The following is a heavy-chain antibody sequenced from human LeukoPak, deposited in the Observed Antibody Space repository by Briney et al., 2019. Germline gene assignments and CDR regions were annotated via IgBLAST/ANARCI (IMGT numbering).Heavy chain of an antibody. CDR2: INPNSGGT. CDR3: ARGGVGDYVWGSYRYTFDY. J-gene: IGHJ4*02. Sequence: ASVKVSCKASGYTFTGYYMHWVRQAPGQGLEWMGWINPNSGGTNYAQKFQGWVTMTRDTSISTAYMELSRLRSDDTAVYYCARGGVGDYVWGSYRYTFDYWGQGTLVTVSS. V-gene: IGHV1-2*04. CDR1: GYTFTGYY. D-gene: IGHD3-16*02.